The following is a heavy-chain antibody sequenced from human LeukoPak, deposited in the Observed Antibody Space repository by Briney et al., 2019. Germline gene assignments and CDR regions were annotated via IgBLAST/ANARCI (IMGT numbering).Heavy chain of an antibody. V-gene: IGHV3-23*01. Sequence: GGSLRLSCAASGFTFSNSAMSWVRQAPGKGLEWVSTLSGSGITTYYADSVKGRFTISRGNSKNTLYLQMNSLRAEDTAVYYCAKGIYSSGWSYFDYWGHGTLVTVSS. CDR3: AKGIYSSGWSYFDY. CDR1: GFTFSNSA. D-gene: IGHD6-19*01. J-gene: IGHJ4*01. CDR2: LSGSGITT.